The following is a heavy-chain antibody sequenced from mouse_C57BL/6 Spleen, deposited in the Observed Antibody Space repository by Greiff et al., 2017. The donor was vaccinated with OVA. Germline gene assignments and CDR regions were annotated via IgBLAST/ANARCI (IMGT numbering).Heavy chain of an antibody. D-gene: IGHD2-4*01. V-gene: IGHV5-4*01. CDR2: ISDGGSYT. Sequence: EVMLVESGGGLVKPGGSLKLSCAASGFTFSSYAMSWVRQTPEKRLEWVATISDGGSYTSYPDNVKGRFTISRDNAKNNLYLQMSHLKSEDTAMYYGARDRGDYDVGYFDVWGTGTTVTVSS. J-gene: IGHJ1*03. CDR3: ARDRGDYDVGYFDV. CDR1: GFTFSSYA.